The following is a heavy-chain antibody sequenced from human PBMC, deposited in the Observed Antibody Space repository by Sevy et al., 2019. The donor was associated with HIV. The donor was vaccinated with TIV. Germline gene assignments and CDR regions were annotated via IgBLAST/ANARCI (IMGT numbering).Heavy chain of an antibody. Sequence: GGSLRLTCAASGFTFSSHWMHWVRQAPGKGLVWVSRLNGDGSSASYADFVKGRFTISRDNGKNTVYLQISSLTADDTAVYYCTRGRSGTYGWFDPWGQGTLVTVSS. D-gene: IGHD6-19*01. CDR2: LNGDGSSA. CDR1: GFTFSSHW. J-gene: IGHJ5*02. V-gene: IGHV3-74*01. CDR3: TRGRSGTYGWFDP.